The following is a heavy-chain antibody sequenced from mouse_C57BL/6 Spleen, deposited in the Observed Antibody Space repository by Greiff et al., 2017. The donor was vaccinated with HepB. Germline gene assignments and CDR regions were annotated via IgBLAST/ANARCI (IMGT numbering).Heavy chain of an antibody. CDR1: GYTFTNYW. Sequence: VQLQQSGAELVRPGTSVKMSCKASGYTFTNYWIGWAKQRPGHGLEWIGDIYPGGGYTNYNEKFKGKATLTADKSSSTAYMQFSSLTSEDSAIYYCARRGIYDGYYSYAMDYWGQGTSVTVSS. CDR3: ARRGIYDGYYSYAMDY. CDR2: IYPGGGYT. D-gene: IGHD2-3*01. J-gene: IGHJ4*01. V-gene: IGHV1-63*01.